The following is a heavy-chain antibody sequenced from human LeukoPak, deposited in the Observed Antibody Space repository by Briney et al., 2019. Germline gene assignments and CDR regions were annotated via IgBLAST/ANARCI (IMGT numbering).Heavy chain of an antibody. CDR3: AREGSAFDI. Sequence: SETLSLTCTVPGGSISSSSYYWGWIRQPPGKGLEWIGSIYYSGSTYYNPSLKSRVTISVDTSKNQFSLKLSSVTAADTAVYYCAREGSAFDIWGQGTMVTVSS. CDR1: GGSISSSSYY. CDR2: IYYSGST. J-gene: IGHJ3*02. V-gene: IGHV4-39*02.